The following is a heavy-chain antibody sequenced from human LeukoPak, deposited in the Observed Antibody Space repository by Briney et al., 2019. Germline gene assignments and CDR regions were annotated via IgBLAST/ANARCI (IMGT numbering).Heavy chain of an antibody. V-gene: IGHV3-21*01. Sequence: GGSLRLSCAASGFTFSSYSMNWVRQAPGKGLEWVSSISSSSSYIYYADSVKGRFAISRDNSKSTLYLQMNSLRPEDTAVYYCAKDVLWVGEDSGHSFDYWGQGTLVTVSS. D-gene: IGHD3-10*01. CDR2: ISSSSSYI. CDR1: GFTFSSYS. CDR3: AKDVLWVGEDSGHSFDY. J-gene: IGHJ4*02.